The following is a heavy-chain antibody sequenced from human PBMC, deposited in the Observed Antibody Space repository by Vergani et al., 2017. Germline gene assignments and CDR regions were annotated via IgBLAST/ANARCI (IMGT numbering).Heavy chain of an antibody. D-gene: IGHD1-26*01. J-gene: IGHJ6*03. CDR2: INSDGDST. CDR3: ARDGWELLDYFYYMDV. V-gene: IGHV3-74*01. Sequence: QLVESGGGLVQPGGSLRLSCTAFGFTFSNYWMQWVRQAPGKGLMWVSRINSDGDSTSYADSVKGRFTISRDNAKNTLYLQMDSLRAEDTAVYYCARDGWELLDYFYYMDVWGKGTTVTVSS. CDR1: GFTFSNYW.